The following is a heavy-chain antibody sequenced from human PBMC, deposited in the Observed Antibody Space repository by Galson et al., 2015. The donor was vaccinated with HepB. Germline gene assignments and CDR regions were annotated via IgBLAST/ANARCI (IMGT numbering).Heavy chain of an antibody. Sequence: SVKVSCKASGGTFNRHAISWVRQAPGQGLEWMGGFIPIFETPNYAQKFQGRVTISADEPTSTVYMEVRSLTFDDTAVYYCAWGPPGEYSYNWFDPWGQGTLVTVSS. CDR2: FIPIFETP. V-gene: IGHV1-69*13. J-gene: IGHJ5*02. D-gene: IGHD2/OR15-2a*01. CDR3: AWGPPGEYSYNWFDP. CDR1: GGTFNRHA.